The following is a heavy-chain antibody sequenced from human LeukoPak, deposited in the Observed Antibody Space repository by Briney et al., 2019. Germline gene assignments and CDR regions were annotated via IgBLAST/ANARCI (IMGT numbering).Heavy chain of an antibody. CDR3: ARVRTSYYYGSGSYLAVYYYYMDV. V-gene: IGHV4-59*01. Sequence: PSETLSLTCTVSGGSISSYYWSWIRQPPGKGLEWIGYIYYSGSTNYNPSLKSRVTISVDTSKNQFSLKLSSVTAADTAVYYCARVRTSYYYGSGSYLAVYYYYMDVWGKGTTVTISS. J-gene: IGHJ6*03. D-gene: IGHD3-10*01. CDR2: IYYSGST. CDR1: GGSISSYY.